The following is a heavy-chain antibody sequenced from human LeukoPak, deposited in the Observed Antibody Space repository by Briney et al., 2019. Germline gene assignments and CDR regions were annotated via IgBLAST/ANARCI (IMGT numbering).Heavy chain of an antibody. CDR3: AKEGGGYYYYYMDV. CDR2: ISGSGGST. CDR1: GFTFSSYA. Sequence: GGSLRLSCAASGFTFSSYAMSWVRQAPGKGLEWVSAISGSGGSTYYADSVKGRFTISRDNSKNTLYLQMNSLGAEDTAVYYCAKEGGGYYYYYMDVWGKGTTVTVSS. V-gene: IGHV3-23*01. J-gene: IGHJ6*03. D-gene: IGHD3-10*01.